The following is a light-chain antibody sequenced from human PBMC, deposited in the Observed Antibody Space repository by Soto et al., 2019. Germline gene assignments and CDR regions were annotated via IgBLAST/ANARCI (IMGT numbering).Light chain of an antibody. J-gene: IGLJ2*01. CDR2: EVS. CDR1: SSDVGGYNY. V-gene: IGLV2-8*01. CDR3: SSYAGRNNLV. Sequence: QSALTQPPSASGSPGQSVTISCTGTSSDVGGYNYVSWYQQHPGKAPKLMIYEVSKRPSGVPDRFSGSKSGNTASLTVSGLEAEDGADYYCSSYAGRNNLVFGGGTKVTVL.